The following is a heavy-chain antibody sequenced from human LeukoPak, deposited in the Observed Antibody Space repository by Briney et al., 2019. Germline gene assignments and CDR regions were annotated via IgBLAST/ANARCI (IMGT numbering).Heavy chain of an antibody. Sequence: PSETLSLTCAVSGGSISSGGYSWSWIRQPPGKGLEWIGYIYHSGSTYYNPSLKSRVTISVDRSKNQFSLELSSVTAADTAVYYCARGRQWLAGWFDPWGQGTLVTVSS. J-gene: IGHJ5*02. CDR3: ARGRQWLAGWFDP. CDR2: IYHSGST. CDR1: GGSISSGGYS. D-gene: IGHD6-19*01. V-gene: IGHV4-30-2*01.